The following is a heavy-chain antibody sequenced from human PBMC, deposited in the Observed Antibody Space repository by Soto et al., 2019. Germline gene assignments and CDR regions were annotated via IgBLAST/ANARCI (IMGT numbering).Heavy chain of an antibody. CDR2: IYYSGST. CDR1: GGSISSYY. V-gene: IGHV4-59*01. J-gene: IGHJ2*01. Sequence: PSETLSLTCTVSGGSISSYYWSWIRQPPGKGLEWIGYIYYSGSTNYNPSLKSRVTISVDTSKNQFSLKLSSVTAADTAVYYCARDLVLGWSAYFDLWGRGTLVTVSS. D-gene: IGHD6-19*01. CDR3: ARDLVLGWSAYFDL.